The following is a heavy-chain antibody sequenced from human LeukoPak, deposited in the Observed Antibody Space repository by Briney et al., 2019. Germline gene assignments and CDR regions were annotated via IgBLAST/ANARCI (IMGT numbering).Heavy chain of an antibody. V-gene: IGHV4-38-2*01. CDR1: GFTFSSYA. CDR3: ARTRSTSRQPNWFDP. CDR2: IYYSGST. Sequence: GSLRLSCAASGFTFSSYAMSWVRQAPGKGLEWIGSIYYSGSTYYNPSLKSRVTISVDTSKNQFSLKVSSVTAADTAVYYCARTRSTSRQPNWFDPWGQGTLATVSS. D-gene: IGHD2-2*01. J-gene: IGHJ5*02.